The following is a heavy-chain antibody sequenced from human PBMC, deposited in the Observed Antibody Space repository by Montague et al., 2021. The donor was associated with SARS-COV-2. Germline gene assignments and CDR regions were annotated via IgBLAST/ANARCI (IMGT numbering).Heavy chain of an antibody. Sequence: SETLSLTCTVSGGSISRNSYYWGWIRQPPGKGLEWIGEIYHSGSTNNNPSLKSRVTISVDKSKNQFSLKLSSVTAADTAVYYCASRGAVAGKVYFQHWGQGTLVTVSS. J-gene: IGHJ1*01. D-gene: IGHD6-19*01. CDR3: ASRGAVAGKVYFQH. V-gene: IGHV4-39*07. CDR2: IYHSGST. CDR1: GGSISRNSYY.